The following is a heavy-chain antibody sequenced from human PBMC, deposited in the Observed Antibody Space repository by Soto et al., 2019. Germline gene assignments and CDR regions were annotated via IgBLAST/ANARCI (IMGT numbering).Heavy chain of an antibody. CDR2: VYYSGST. Sequence: SETLSLTCSVSGDSISRTRHFWGWIRQPPRKGLEWIGSVYYSGSTYYNPSLKSRVTISVDTSKNQFSLKLTSVTAADTAIYYCASGSAWYYFDYWGQGTLVTVYS. CDR3: ASGSAWYYFDY. D-gene: IGHD6-19*01. CDR1: GDSISRTRHF. V-gene: IGHV4-39*01. J-gene: IGHJ4*02.